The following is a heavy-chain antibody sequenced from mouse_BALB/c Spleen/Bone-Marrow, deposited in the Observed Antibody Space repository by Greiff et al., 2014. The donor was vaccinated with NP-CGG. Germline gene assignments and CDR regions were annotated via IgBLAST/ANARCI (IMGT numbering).Heavy chain of an antibody. Sequence: SLSITCTVSGFSLTDYGVNWVRQPPGKNLEWLGMIWGDGSTGYTSALKSRLSISKDNSQSQVFLKMNSLETDDTARYYCAIDLYYLGFDYWRHGTTLTVSS. CDR2: IWGDGST. CDR3: AIDLYYLGFDY. CDR1: GFSLTDYG. J-gene: IGHJ2*01. V-gene: IGHV2-6-7*01. D-gene: IGHD1-1*01.